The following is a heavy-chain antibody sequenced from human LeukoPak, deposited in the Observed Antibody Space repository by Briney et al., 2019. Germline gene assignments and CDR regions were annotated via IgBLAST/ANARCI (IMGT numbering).Heavy chain of an antibody. V-gene: IGHV4-59*01. J-gene: IGHJ3*02. Sequence: SETLSLTCTASGGSISSYYWSWIRQPPGKGLEWIGYIYYSGSTKYKPSLKSRVTISVDTSKNQFSLKLSSVTAADTAVYYCARGRFLDAFDIWGQGTMVTVSS. CDR1: GGSISSYY. CDR2: IYYSGST. CDR3: ARGRFLDAFDI. D-gene: IGHD3-3*01.